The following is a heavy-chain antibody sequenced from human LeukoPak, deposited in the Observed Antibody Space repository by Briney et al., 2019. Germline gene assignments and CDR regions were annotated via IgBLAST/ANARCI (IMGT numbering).Heavy chain of an antibody. J-gene: IGHJ4*02. CDR1: GFTFSSYG. CDR3: ARSGCSGGSCYSELDY. Sequence: GGSLRLSCAASGFTFSSYGMHWVRQAPGKGLEWVAVIWYDGSNKYYADSVKGRFTISRDNSKNTLYLQMNSLRAEDTAVYYCARSGCSGGSCYSELDYWGPGTLVTVSS. D-gene: IGHD2-15*01. V-gene: IGHV3-33*01. CDR2: IWYDGSNK.